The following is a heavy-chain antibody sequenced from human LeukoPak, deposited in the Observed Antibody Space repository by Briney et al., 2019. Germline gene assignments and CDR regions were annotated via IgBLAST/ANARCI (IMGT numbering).Heavy chain of an antibody. CDR1: GFTFSSYA. J-gene: IGHJ4*02. V-gene: IGHV3-23*01. CDR3: AKDPRVGSRVATPCY. Sequence: HAGGSLRLSCAASGFTFSSYAMSWVRQAPGKGLEWVSSISGSGGSTYYADSVKRRFIISRDNSKNTLSLQMNSLRAEDTAIYYCAKDPRVGSRVATPCYWGQGTLVTVSS. CDR2: ISGSGGST. D-gene: IGHD3-3*01.